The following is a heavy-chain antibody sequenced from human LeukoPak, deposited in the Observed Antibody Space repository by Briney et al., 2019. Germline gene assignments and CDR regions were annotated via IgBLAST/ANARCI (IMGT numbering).Heavy chain of an antibody. CDR2: ISSSSSTI. V-gene: IGHV3-48*02. CDR1: GFTFSSYS. D-gene: IGHD5/OR15-5a*01. CDR3: AEVRCSVFDI. Sequence: PGGSLRLSCAASGFTFSSYSMNWLRQAPGKGLEWVSYISSSSSTIYYADYVKGRFTVSRYNAKNSLYLQMNSLRDEDTAVYYCAEVRCSVFDIWGQGTMVTVSS. J-gene: IGHJ3*02.